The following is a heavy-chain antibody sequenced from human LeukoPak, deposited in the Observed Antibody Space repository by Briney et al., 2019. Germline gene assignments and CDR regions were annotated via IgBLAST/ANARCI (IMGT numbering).Heavy chain of an antibody. Sequence: GGSLRLSCAASGFIFSDHGMVWVRQVPGKGLEWLSSISRDSTLTYYADSVKGRFAISRDNSRNTLYLHMNGLTADDTALYYSGKKGFVAKWDFDFWGQGALVTVSS. CDR3: GKKGFVAKWDFDF. D-gene: IGHD1-26*01. J-gene: IGHJ4*02. CDR1: GFIFSDHG. CDR2: ISRDSTLT. V-gene: IGHV3-23*01.